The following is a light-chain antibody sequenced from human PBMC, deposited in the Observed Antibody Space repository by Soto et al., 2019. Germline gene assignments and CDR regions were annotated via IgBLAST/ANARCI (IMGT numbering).Light chain of an antibody. J-gene: IGKJ4*01. Sequence: DSVVTQSPISLPVTPGEPASISCRTSQSLLHRNGYHYLDWYLQKPGHSPQLLIYLGSNRASGVPDRFSGSGSGTDFTLKISRVEAEDVGVYYCMQALQTPLTFGGGTRVEIK. CDR3: MQALQTPLT. V-gene: IGKV2-28*01. CDR2: LGS. CDR1: QSLLHRNGYHY.